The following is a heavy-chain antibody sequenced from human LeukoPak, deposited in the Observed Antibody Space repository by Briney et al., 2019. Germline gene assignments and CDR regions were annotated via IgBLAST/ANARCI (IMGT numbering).Heavy chain of an antibody. CDR1: GFTFSNHA. V-gene: IGHV3-23*01. J-gene: IGHJ4*02. D-gene: IGHD5-24*01. CDR3: ARPRGNVEMAAIPFDY. CDR2: ISGSGHST. Sequence: PGGSLRLSCTASGFTFSNHAMSWVRQAPGKGLEWVSGISGSGHSTGSADSVNGRFTTSRDNSKNTLYLHLNSLRAEDTAVYYCARPRGNVEMAAIPFDYWGQGTLVTVSS.